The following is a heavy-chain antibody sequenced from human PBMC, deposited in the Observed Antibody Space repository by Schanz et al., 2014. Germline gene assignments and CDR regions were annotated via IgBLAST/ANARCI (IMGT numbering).Heavy chain of an antibody. J-gene: IGHJ4*02. Sequence: QVQLVPSGAEVKKPGASVKVSCKASGYTFTSYGISWVRQAPGQGLEWMGWTSAYNGNTKYPQKLQGRVTMTTDTSTSTAYMELRSLRSDDTAMYNCARSADRDFWSGYYTRCDYWGQGTLVTVSS. CDR1: GYTFTSYG. V-gene: IGHV1-18*01. CDR2: TSAYNGNT. D-gene: IGHD3-3*01. CDR3: ARSADRDFWSGYYTRCDY.